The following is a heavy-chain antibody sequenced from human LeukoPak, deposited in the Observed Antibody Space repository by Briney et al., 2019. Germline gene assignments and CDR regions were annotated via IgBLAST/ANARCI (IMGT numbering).Heavy chain of an antibody. CDR2: INHSGST. CDR3: ARVTALRCDFWSGYYCRRYYYYYYMDV. Sequence: SETLSLTCAVYGGSFSGYYWSWIRQPPGKGLEWIGEINHSGSTNYNPSLKSRVTISVDTSKNQFSLKLSSVTAADTAVYYCARVTALRCDFWSGYYCRRYYYYYYMDVWGKGTTVTVSS. CDR1: GGSFSGYY. J-gene: IGHJ6*03. V-gene: IGHV4-34*01. D-gene: IGHD3-3*01.